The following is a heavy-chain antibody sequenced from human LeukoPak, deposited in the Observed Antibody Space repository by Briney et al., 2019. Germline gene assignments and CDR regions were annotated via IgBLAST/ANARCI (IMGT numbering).Heavy chain of an antibody. Sequence: GGSLRLSCAASGFTVSSNYKSWVRQAPGKGLECVSIIYSGGSTYYADSVKGRFTISRDNSKNTLYLQMNSLRAEDTAVYYCARVERITMIVVVHYGIDVWGQGTTVTVS. CDR2: IYSGGST. V-gene: IGHV3-66*01. J-gene: IGHJ6*02. CDR1: GFTVSSNY. D-gene: IGHD3-22*01. CDR3: ARVERITMIVVVHYGIDV.